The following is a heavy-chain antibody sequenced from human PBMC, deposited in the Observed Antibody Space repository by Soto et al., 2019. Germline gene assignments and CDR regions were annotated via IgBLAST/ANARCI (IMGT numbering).Heavy chain of an antibody. CDR1: GFTFSSYA. CDR2: ISYDGSNK. Sequence: QVQLVESGGGVVQPGRSLRLSCAASGFTFSSYAMHWVRQAPGKGLEWVAVISYDGSNKYYADSVKGRFTISRDNSKNTLYLQLNSLRAEDTAVYYCARDRYCSGGSCYLVYYYGMDVWGQGITGTVSS. CDR3: ARDRYCSGGSCYLVYYYGMDV. J-gene: IGHJ6*02. D-gene: IGHD2-15*01. V-gene: IGHV3-30-3*01.